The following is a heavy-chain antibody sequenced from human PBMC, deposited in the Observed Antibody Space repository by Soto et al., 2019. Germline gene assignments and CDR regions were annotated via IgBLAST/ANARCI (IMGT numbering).Heavy chain of an antibody. CDR1: GYTFTSYA. D-gene: IGHD6-13*01. Sequence: ASVKVSCKASGYTFTSYAMHWVRQAPGQRLEWMGWINAGNGNTKYSQKFQGRVTITRDTSASTAYMELSSLRSEDTAVYYCARQGYSDSSSWYYYYYGMDVWGQETTFTVSS. CDR2: INAGNGNT. J-gene: IGHJ6*02. V-gene: IGHV1-3*01. CDR3: ARQGYSDSSSWYYYYYGMDV.